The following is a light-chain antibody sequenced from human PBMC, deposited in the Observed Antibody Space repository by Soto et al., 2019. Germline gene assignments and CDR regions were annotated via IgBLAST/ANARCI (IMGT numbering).Light chain of an antibody. V-gene: IGLV2-23*02. J-gene: IGLJ2*01. CDR1: SDDVGSYNL. Sequence: QSALTQPASVSGSPGQSITISCIGTSDDVGSYNLVSWYQHHPGKAPKVVIYEATKRPSGVYGRFSGSKSGNTASLTISGLQADDEAHYYCCSYGGFSTFVIFGGGTKLTVL. CDR3: CSYGGFSTFVI. CDR2: EAT.